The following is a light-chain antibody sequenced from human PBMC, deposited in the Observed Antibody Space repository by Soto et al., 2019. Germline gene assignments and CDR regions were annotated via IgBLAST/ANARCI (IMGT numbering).Light chain of an antibody. Sequence: DLQMTQSPSSLSASVGDRVTITCRASQSISNYLNWYQQKPRKAPKLQIYDASSLQSGVPSRFSGSGSGTDFTLTISSLQAEDFAPYYCQQSHCTSGTFGQRSKVEIK. CDR2: DAS. CDR3: QQSHCTSGT. J-gene: IGKJ1*01. CDR1: QSISNY. V-gene: IGKV1-39*01.